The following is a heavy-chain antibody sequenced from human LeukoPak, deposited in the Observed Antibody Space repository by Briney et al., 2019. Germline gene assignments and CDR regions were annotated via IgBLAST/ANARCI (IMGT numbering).Heavy chain of an antibody. CDR3: AKDSGSPSSIALYYFDY. J-gene: IGHJ4*02. D-gene: IGHD6-6*01. V-gene: IGHV3-30*02. CDR1: GFTFSSYG. Sequence: TGGSLRLSCAASGFTFSSYGMHWVRQAPGKGLEWVAFIRYDGSNKYYADSVKGRFTISRDNSKNTLYLQMNSLRAEDTAVYYCAKDSGSPSSIALYYFDYWGQGTLVTVSS. CDR2: IRYDGSNK.